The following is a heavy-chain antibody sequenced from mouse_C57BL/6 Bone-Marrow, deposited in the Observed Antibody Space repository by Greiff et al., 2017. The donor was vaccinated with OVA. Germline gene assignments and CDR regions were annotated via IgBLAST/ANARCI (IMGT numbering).Heavy chain of an antibody. CDR2: ISDGGSYT. V-gene: IGHV5-4*03. Sequence: EVKLVESGGGLVKPGGSLKLSCAASGFTFSSYAMSWVRQTPEKRLEWVATISDGGSYTYYPDNVKGRFTISRDNAKNNLYLQMSHLKSEDTAMYYCARGRIEGSSPDYWGQGTTLTVSS. CDR1: GFTFSSYA. J-gene: IGHJ2*01. CDR3: ARGRIEGSSPDY. D-gene: IGHD1-1*01.